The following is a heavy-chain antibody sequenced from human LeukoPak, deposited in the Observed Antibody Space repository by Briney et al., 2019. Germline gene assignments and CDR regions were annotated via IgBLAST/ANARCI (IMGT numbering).Heavy chain of an antibody. CDR1: VGSIRSYY. CDR3: ARGGGITMVRGVIKVIWFDP. J-gene: IGHJ5*02. D-gene: IGHD3-10*01. Sequence: SETLSLTCTVSVGSIRSYYWSWIRQPPGKGLEWIGYIYYSGSTNYNPSLKSRVTMSVDTSKNQFSLKLSSVTAADTAVYYCARGGGITMVRGVIKVIWFDPWGQGTLVTVSS. V-gene: IGHV4-59*12. CDR2: IYYSGST.